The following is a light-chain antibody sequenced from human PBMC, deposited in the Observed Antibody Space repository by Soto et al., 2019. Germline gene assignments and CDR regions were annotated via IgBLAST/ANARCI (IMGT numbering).Light chain of an antibody. V-gene: IGKV1-9*01. CDR3: QQLNSYRLT. Sequence: DIQLTQSPSFLSASVVDRVTITCRASQGISSYLAWYQQKPGKAPKLLIYAASTLQSGVPSRFSGSGSGTEFTLTIRSLQPEDFATYYCQQLNSYRLTFGGGTKVDIK. CDR1: QGISSY. CDR2: AAS. J-gene: IGKJ4*01.